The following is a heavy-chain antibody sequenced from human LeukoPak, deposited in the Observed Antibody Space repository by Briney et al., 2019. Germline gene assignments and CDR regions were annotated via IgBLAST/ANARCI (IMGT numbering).Heavy chain of an antibody. J-gene: IGHJ4*02. V-gene: IGHV3-30*02. CDR1: GFTFSSYA. CDR3: AKKDGGRGEGTFDY. CDR2: IRYDGSNK. Sequence: PGGSLRLSCAASGFTFSSYAMHWVRQAPGQGLEWVAFIRYDGSNKYYADSVKGRFTISRDNSKNTLYLQMNSLRAEDTAMYYCAKKDGGRGEGTFDYWGQGTLVTVSS. D-gene: IGHD3-10*01.